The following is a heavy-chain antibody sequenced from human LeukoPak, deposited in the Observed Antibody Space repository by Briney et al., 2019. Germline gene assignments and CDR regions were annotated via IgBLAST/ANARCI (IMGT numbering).Heavy chain of an antibody. D-gene: IGHD3-22*01. CDR1: GGSISSYY. CDR2: IYYSEST. J-gene: IGHJ5*02. V-gene: IGHV4-59*08. CDR3: ARVGPPDYYDSSGYRTA. Sequence: SETLSLTCTVSGGSISSYYWSWIRQPPGKGLEWIGYIYYSESTNYNPSLKSRVTISVDTSKNQFSLRLSSVTAADTAVYYCARVGPPDYYDSSGYRTAWGQGTLVTVSS.